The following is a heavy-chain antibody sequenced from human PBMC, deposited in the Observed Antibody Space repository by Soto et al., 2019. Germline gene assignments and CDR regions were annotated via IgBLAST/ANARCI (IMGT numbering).Heavy chain of an antibody. CDR3: AKDVDYGGTPWGH. J-gene: IGHJ4*02. CDR1: GFAFNTSD. CDR2: ISSDGHAE. V-gene: IGHV3-30*18. Sequence: QVQLVESGGGVVQPGGSLRLSCVVSGFAFNTSDMQWVRQAPGKGLEWVAAISSDGHAEFYADFVKGRFTVSRENSKNTVYLQMDRLRAEDTAVYYCAKDVDYGGTPWGHWGQGTLVTVSS. D-gene: IGHD4-17*01.